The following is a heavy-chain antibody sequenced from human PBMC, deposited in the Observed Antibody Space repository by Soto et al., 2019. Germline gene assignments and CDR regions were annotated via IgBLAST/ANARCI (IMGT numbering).Heavy chain of an antibody. D-gene: IGHD2-8*01. J-gene: IGHJ6*02. CDR2: INPTSGGT. V-gene: IGHV1-2*04. Sequence: ASVKVSCTASGYSFTDYHIHWVRQAPGQGLEWLGRINPTSGGTSTAQKFQGWVTMTTDTSISTASMELTRLTSGDTAIYYCARGDSTDCSNGVCSFFYNHDLDVWGQGTTVTAP. CDR3: ARGDSTDCSNGVCSFFYNHDLDV. CDR1: GYSFTDYH.